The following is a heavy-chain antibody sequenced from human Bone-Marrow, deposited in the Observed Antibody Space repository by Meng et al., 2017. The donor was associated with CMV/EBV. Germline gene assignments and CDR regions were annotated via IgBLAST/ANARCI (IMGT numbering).Heavy chain of an antibody. Sequence: ASVKVSCKVFGYTLTELSMHWVRQAPGKGLEWMGGFDLEDGETIYAQKFQGRVTMTEDTSTDTAYMELRSLRSDDTAVYYCARDWECLDRSDVFDIWGQGTMVTVSS. CDR3: ARDWECLDRSDVFDI. CDR1: GYTLTELS. CDR2: FDLEDGET. D-gene: IGHD3-9*01. V-gene: IGHV1-24*01. J-gene: IGHJ3*02.